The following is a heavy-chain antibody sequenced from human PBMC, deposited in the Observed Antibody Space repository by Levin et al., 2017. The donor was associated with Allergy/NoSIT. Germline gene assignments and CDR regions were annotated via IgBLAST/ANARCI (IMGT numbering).Heavy chain of an antibody. J-gene: IGHJ6*02. CDR2: ISWNSGSI. V-gene: IGHV3-9*01. CDR1: GFTFDDYA. CDR3: AKAHQLHYYYGMDV. D-gene: IGHD1-7*01. Sequence: RAGGSLRLSCAASGFTFDDYAMHWVRQAPGKGLEWVSGISWNSGSIGYADSVKGRFTISRDNAKNSLYLQMNSLRAEDTALYYCAKAHQLHYYYGMDVWGQGTTVTVSS.